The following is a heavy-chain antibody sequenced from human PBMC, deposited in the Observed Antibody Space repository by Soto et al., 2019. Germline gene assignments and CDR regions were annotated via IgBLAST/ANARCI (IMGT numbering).Heavy chain of an antibody. CDR3: AREAAGILNWFDP. Sequence: QVQLQESGPGLVKPSQTLSLTCTVSGGSISSGGYYWSWIRQHPGKGLEWIGYIYHSGSTYYNPSLKSRVTISVDTSKHQFSLKLSSVTVADTAVYYCAREAAGILNWFDPWGQGTLVTVSS. J-gene: IGHJ5*02. V-gene: IGHV4-31*03. D-gene: IGHD6-25*01. CDR2: IYHSGST. CDR1: GGSISSGGYY.